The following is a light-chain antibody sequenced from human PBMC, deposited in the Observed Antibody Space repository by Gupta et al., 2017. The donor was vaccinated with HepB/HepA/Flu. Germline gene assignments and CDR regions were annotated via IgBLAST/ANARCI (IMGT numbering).Light chain of an antibody. J-gene: IGKJ3*01. V-gene: IGKV4-1*01. Sequence: DIVMTQSPDSLAVSLGERATINCKSSQSVLYSSDNNNYLAWYQQRPGQTPKVLLYWASIRESGVPYRFSGSGSGTDFTLTISSLQAENVAVYYCQQEVTSPVTFGHGTTVDIK. CDR3: QQEVTSPVT. CDR1: QSVLYSSDNNNY. CDR2: WAS.